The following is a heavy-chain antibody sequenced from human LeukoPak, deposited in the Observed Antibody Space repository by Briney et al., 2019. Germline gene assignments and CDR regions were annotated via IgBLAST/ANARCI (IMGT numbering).Heavy chain of an antibody. Sequence: SQTLSLTCTVSGGSISSGSYYWSWIRQPAGKGLEWIGRIYTSGSTNYNPSLKSRVTISLDTSKNQFSLKLTSVTAADTAVYYCARDTANYYDRTYYMDVWGKGTTVTISS. CDR2: IYTSGST. D-gene: IGHD3-22*01. V-gene: IGHV4-61*02. J-gene: IGHJ6*03. CDR1: GGSISSGSYY. CDR3: ARDTANYYDRTYYMDV.